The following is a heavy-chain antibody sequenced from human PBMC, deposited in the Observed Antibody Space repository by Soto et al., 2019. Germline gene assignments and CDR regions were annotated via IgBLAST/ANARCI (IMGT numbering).Heavy chain of an antibody. CDR2: ISYDKSNK. Sequence: QPGGSLRLSCAASGFTFSSYAMHWVRQAPGKGLEWVAVISYDKSNKYYADSVKGRFTISRDNSKNTLYLQMNSMRAEDTAVYYCARDRLDILVVPAAIDKVVELYYYYYGMDVWGQGITVTVSS. D-gene: IGHD2-2*02. V-gene: IGHV3-30-3*01. CDR1: GFTFSSYA. J-gene: IGHJ6*02. CDR3: ARDRLDILVVPAAIDKVVELYYYYYGMDV.